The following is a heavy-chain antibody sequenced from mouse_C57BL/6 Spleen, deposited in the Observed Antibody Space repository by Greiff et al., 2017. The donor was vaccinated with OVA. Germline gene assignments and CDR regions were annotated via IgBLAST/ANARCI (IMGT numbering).Heavy chain of an antibody. CDR2: SNPYNGGT. CDR3: ARDDYGSSSYAMDY. D-gene: IGHD1-1*01. V-gene: IGHV1-19*01. Sequence: VQLQQSGPVLVKPWASVKMSCKASGSTFTDYYMNWVKQSHGKSLEWIGVSNPYNGGTSYNQKFKGKATLTVDKSSSTAYMELNSLTSEDSAVYYCARDDYGSSSYAMDYWGQGTSVTVSS. J-gene: IGHJ4*01. CDR1: GSTFTDYY.